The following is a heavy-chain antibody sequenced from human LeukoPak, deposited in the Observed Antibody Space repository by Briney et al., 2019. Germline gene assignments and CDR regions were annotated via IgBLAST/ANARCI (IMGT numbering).Heavy chain of an antibody. J-gene: IGHJ4*02. CDR3: ARTDTLYYDSSGYYEFTDY. V-gene: IGHV3-21*01. D-gene: IGHD3-22*01. CDR2: ISSSSSYI. Sequence: PGGSLRLSCAASGFTSSSYSMNWVRQAPGKGLEWVSSISSSSSYIYYADSVKGRFTISRDNAKNSLYLQMNSLRAEDTAVYYCARTDTLYYDSSGYYEFTDYWGQGTLVTVSS. CDR1: GFTSSSYS.